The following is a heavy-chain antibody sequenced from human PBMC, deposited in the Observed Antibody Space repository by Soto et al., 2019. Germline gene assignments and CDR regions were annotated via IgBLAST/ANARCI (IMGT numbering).Heavy chain of an antibody. CDR2: IRSKANSYAT. CDR1: GFTFSGSA. J-gene: IGHJ6*02. V-gene: IGHV3-73*01. Sequence: GGSLRLSCAASGFTFSGSAMHWVRQASGKGLEWVGRIRSKANSYATAYAASVKGRFTISRDDSKNTAYLQMNSLKAEDTAVYYCTRHPTSGGNGYYYYGMDVWGQGTTVTVS. CDR3: TRHPTSGGNGYYYYGMDV. D-gene: IGHD2-15*01.